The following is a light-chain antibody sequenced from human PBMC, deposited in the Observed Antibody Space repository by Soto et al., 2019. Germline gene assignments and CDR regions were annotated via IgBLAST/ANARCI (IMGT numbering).Light chain of an antibody. Sequence: QSALTQPASVSGSPGQSTTISCTGTSSDIGGYNYVSWYQQLPGEAPKLIIYDVSDRPSGVSTRFSGSKSGNTASLTISGLQAEGEGDYYCSSFTSRHTYVFGTGTKVTVL. V-gene: IGLV2-14*01. CDR1: SSDIGGYNY. CDR2: DVS. J-gene: IGLJ1*01. CDR3: SSFTSRHTYV.